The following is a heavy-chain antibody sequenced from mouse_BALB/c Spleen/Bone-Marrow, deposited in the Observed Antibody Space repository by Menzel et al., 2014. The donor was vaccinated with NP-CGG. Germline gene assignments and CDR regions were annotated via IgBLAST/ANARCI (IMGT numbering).Heavy chain of an antibody. CDR2: LWGDGST. CDR3: AREGDYSLYAMDY. Sequence: VHLVESGPGLVAPSQSLSITCTVSGFSLTGYGVNWVRQPPGKGLEWLGMLWGDGSTDYNSALKSRLSISKDNSKSQVFLKMNSLQTDDTARYYCAREGDYSLYAMDYWGQGTSVTVSS. D-gene: IGHD1-1*01. V-gene: IGHV2-6-7*01. J-gene: IGHJ4*01. CDR1: GFSLTGYG.